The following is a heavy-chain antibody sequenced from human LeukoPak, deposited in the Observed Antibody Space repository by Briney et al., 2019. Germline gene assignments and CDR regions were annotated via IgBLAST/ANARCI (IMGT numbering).Heavy chain of an antibody. J-gene: IGHJ4*02. V-gene: IGHV4-34*01. D-gene: IGHD3-3*01. CDR2: INHSGST. CDR1: GGSFSGYY. Sequence: SETLSLTCAVYGGSFSGYYWSWIRQPPGKGLEWIGEINHSGSTNYNPSLKSRVTISVDTSKNQLSLKLSSVTAADTAVYYCARLVTYYDFWSGYFLFDYWGQGTLVTVSS. CDR3: ARLVTYYDFWSGYFLFDY.